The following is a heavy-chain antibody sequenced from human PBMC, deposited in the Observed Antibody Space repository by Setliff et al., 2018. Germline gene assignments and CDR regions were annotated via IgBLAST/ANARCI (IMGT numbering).Heavy chain of an antibody. D-gene: IGHD3-9*01. Sequence: ASVKVSCKASGYTFTGYYIHWVRQAPGQGLEYMGWINPNSGGTNYAQKFQGRVTMTRDTSISTVYMEVSRLRSDDTAVYFCARDGDILTTYYIYYFYMTVWGKGTTVTVSS. V-gene: IGHV1-2*02. CDR3: ARDGDILTTYYIYYFYMTV. J-gene: IGHJ6*03. CDR1: GYTFTGYY. CDR2: INPNSGGT.